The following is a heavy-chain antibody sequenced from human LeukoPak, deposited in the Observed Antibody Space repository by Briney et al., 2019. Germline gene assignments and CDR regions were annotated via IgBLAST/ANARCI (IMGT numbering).Heavy chain of an antibody. J-gene: IGHJ4*02. D-gene: IGHD2-2*01. CDR3: ARGYASGGYV. CDR1: GYTFTSYW. V-gene: IGHV5-10-1*01. Sequence: GESLRISCEGSGYTFTSYWITWVRQMPGKGLEWMGRIDPRDSYTKYSPSFRGLVTISVDKSTNTAYLQWNSLKASDSAMYCCARGYASGGYVWGQGPQVTVSS. CDR2: IDPRDSYT.